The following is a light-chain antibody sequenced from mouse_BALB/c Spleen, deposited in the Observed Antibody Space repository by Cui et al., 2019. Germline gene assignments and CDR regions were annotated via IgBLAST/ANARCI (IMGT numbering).Light chain of an antibody. J-gene: IGKJ2*01. Sequence: DIVMTQSHKLMSTSVGDRVSITCKASQDVSTAVAWYQQKPGQSPKLLIYSASYRYTGVPDRFTGSGSGTDFTFTISSMQAEDLAVYYCQQHYSIPYTFGGGTKLEIK. V-gene: IGKV6-17*01. CDR2: SAS. CDR3: QQHYSIPYT. CDR1: QDVSTA.